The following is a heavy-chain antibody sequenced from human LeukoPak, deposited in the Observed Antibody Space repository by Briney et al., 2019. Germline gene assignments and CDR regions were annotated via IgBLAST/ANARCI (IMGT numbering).Heavy chain of an antibody. CDR2: ISSSSSYI. CDR3: ARADSSGRGAFDI. D-gene: IGHD6-25*01. Sequence: PGGSLRLSCAASGFTFSSYSMNWVRQAPGKGLEWVSSISSSSSYIYYADSVKGRVTISRDNAKDSLYLQMNSLRAEDTAVYYCARADSSGRGAFDIWGQGTMVTVSS. CDR1: GFTFSSYS. J-gene: IGHJ3*02. V-gene: IGHV3-21*01.